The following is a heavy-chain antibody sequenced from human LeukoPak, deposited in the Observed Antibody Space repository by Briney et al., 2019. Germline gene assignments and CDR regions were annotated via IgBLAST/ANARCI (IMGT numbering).Heavy chain of an antibody. CDR1: GGSISSSSYY. Sequence: SETLSLTCTVSGGSISSSSYYWGWIRQPPGKGLEWIGSIYYSGSTYYNPSLKSRVTISVDTSRNQFSLKLSSVTAADTAVYYCTAGRSDYFDFWGQGTLVTVSS. V-gene: IGHV4-39*01. CDR3: TAGRSDYFDF. CDR2: IYYSGST. D-gene: IGHD6-25*01. J-gene: IGHJ4*02.